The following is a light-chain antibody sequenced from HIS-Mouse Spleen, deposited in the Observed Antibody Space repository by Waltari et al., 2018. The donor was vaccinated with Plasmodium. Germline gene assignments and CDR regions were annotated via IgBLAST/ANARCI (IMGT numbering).Light chain of an antibody. V-gene: IGLV2-23*01. CDR3: CSYAGSSTWV. J-gene: IGLJ3*02. Sequence: QSALTQPASVSGSPGQSIPISGTGTSSDVGSDDLISWYQQPPGKAPKLMIYDGSKRPSGVSNRFSGSKSGNTASLTISGLQAEDEADYYCCSYAGSSTWVFGGGTKLTVL. CDR2: DGS. CDR1: SSDVGSDDL.